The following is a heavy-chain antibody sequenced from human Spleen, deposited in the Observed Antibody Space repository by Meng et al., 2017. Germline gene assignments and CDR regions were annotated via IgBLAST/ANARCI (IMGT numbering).Heavy chain of an antibody. CDR2: INPDGSEK. V-gene: IGHV3-7*03. J-gene: IGHJ4*02. CDR1: GFAFSNSW. CDR3: TTEIWFGDFVIDY. Sequence: GESLKISCAASGFAFSNSWMNWVRLAPGKGLEWVASINPDGSEKYSMGSVKGRFTISRDNAKNTLYLQMNSLTPEDTAVYYCTTEIWFGDFVIDYWGQGTLVTVSS. D-gene: IGHD3-10*01.